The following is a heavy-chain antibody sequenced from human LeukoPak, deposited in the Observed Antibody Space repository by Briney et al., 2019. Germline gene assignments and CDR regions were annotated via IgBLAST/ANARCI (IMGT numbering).Heavy chain of an antibody. Sequence: ASVKLSCTVSGYTLTALSLHWVRQPPGPGLEWMGGFDPEDGETIYAEKFQGRVTMTEDTSTDTAYMELSSLRSEDTAVYYCATSYCGGDCYSGSPIDYWGQGTLVTVSS. V-gene: IGHV1-24*01. CDR3: ATSYCGGDCYSGSPIDY. CDR1: GYTLTALS. CDR2: FDPEDGET. J-gene: IGHJ4*02. D-gene: IGHD2-21*02.